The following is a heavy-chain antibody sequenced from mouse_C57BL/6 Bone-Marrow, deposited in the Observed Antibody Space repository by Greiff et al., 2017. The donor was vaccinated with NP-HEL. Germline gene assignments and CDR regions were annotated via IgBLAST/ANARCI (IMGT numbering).Heavy chain of an antibody. D-gene: IGHD1-1*01. CDR3: ASRTTVVAPNY. CDR1: GYTFTSYT. V-gene: IGHV1-4*01. J-gene: IGHJ2*01. CDR2: INPSSGYT. Sequence: VKLMESGAELARPGASVKMSCKASGYTFTSYTMHWVKQRPGQGLEWIGYINPSSGYTKYNQKFKDKATLTADKSSSTAYMQLSSLTSEDSAVYYCASRTTVVAPNYWGQGTTLTVSS.